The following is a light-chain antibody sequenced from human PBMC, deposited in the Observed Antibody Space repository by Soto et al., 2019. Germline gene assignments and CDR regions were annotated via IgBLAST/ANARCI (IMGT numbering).Light chain of an antibody. CDR3: QQYGTSPFT. CDR2: GRS. V-gene: IGKV3-20*01. J-gene: IGKJ2*01. CDR1: QCVTGAI. Sequence: EIVLTQSPGPLSLSPGNSAALSCRASQCVTGAIVAWYQQRPGHAPRLLIYGRSTRATDIPARFRGGGSGTEYTLTISRLEPEDFALYYCQQYGTSPFTFGQGTKLEI.